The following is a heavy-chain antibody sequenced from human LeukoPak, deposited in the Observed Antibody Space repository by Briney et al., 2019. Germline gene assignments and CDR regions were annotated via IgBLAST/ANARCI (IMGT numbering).Heavy chain of an antibody. D-gene: IGHD6-6*01. CDR3: ARVLAARRYFDY. Sequence: ASVKVSCKASGYTFTGYYMHWVRQAPGQELEWMGWINPNSGGTNYAQKFQGRVTMTRDTSISTAYMELSRLRSDDTAVYYCARVLAARRYFDYWGQGTLVTVSS. V-gene: IGHV1-2*02. CDR1: GYTFTGYY. CDR2: INPNSGGT. J-gene: IGHJ4*02.